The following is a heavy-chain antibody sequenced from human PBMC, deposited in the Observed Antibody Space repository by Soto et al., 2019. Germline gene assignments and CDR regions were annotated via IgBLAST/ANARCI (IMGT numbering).Heavy chain of an antibody. CDR1: GGTFSSYA. V-gene: IGHV1-69*01. J-gene: IGHJ6*02. Sequence: QVQLVQSGAEVKKPGSSVKVSCKASGGTFSSYAISWVRQAPGQGLEWMGGIIPIFGTANYAQKFQGRVTITADESTSKAYMELSSLRSEDTAVYYCARAGYCSSTSCYRYGMDVWGQGTTVTVSS. CDR2: IIPIFGTA. D-gene: IGHD2-2*01. CDR3: ARAGYCSSTSCYRYGMDV.